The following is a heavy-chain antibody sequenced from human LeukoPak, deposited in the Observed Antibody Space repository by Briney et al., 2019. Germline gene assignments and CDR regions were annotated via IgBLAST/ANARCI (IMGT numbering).Heavy chain of an antibody. Sequence: ASVKVSCKASGYTFTSYGISCVRQAPGQGLEWMGWISAYNGNTNYAQKLQGRVTMTTDTSTSTAYMELRSLRSDDTAVYYCPRVVILEQQLPYFDYCGQGTLVTVSS. CDR2: ISAYNGNT. D-gene: IGHD6-13*01. CDR3: PRVVILEQQLPYFDY. CDR1: GYTFTSYG. J-gene: IGHJ4*02. V-gene: IGHV1-18*01.